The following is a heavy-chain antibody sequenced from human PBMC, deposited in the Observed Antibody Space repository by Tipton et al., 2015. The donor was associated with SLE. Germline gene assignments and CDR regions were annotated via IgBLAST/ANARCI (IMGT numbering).Heavy chain of an antibody. CDR2: INSDGSST. J-gene: IGHJ3*02. CDR3: AREAATTGDAFDI. V-gene: IGHV3-74*01. D-gene: IGHD4-17*01. CDR1: GFTFSSYW. Sequence: SLRLSCAASGFTFSSYWMHWVRQGPGKGLVWVSRINSDGSSTSYADSVKGRFTISRDNAKNTLYLQMNSLRAEDTAVYYCAREAATTGDAFDIWGQGTMVTVSS.